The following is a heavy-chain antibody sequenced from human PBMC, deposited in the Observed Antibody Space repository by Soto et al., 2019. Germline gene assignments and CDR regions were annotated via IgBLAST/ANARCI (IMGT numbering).Heavy chain of an antibody. CDR2: IVVGSGNT. V-gene: IGHV1-58*01. Sequence: SVKVSCKASGFTFTSSAVQWVRQARGQRLEWIGWIVVGSGNTNYAQKFQERVTITRDMSTSTAYMELSSLRSEDTAVYYCAAGAVAGLGYYYGMDVWGQGTTVTVSS. D-gene: IGHD6-19*01. CDR3: AAGAVAGLGYYYGMDV. J-gene: IGHJ6*02. CDR1: GFTFTSSA.